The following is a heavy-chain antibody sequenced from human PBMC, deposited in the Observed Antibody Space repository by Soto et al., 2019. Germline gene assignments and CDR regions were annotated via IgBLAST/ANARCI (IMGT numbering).Heavy chain of an antibody. Sequence: PGGSLRLSCAASGFTFSSYWMHWVRQVPGKGLVWVSRINEYGSVINYADSVKGRFTIFRDNSKNTLYLEMNSLRAEDAAVYYCTRDIGGSGAYWGQGTLVTVSS. CDR2: INEYGSVI. J-gene: IGHJ4*02. CDR1: GFTFSSYW. V-gene: IGHV3-74*01. D-gene: IGHD3-16*01. CDR3: TRDIGGSGAY.